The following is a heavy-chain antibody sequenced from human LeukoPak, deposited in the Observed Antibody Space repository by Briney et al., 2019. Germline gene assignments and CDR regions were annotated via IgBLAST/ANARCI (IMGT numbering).Heavy chain of an antibody. CDR1: GFTFSDYY. J-gene: IGHJ4*02. CDR2: ISYDGSNK. D-gene: IGHD1-7*01. CDR3: ASGIGTTFNPADY. V-gene: IGHV3-30-3*01. Sequence: GGSLRLSCAASGFTFSDYYMDWLRQAPGKGLEWVAVISYDGSNKYYADSVKGRFTISRDNSKNTLYLQMNSLRAEDTAVYYCASGIGTTFNPADYWGQGTLVTVSS.